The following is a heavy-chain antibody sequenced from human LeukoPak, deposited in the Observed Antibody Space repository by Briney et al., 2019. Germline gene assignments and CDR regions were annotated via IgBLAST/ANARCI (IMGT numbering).Heavy chain of an antibody. CDR3: ARAPDYGDSSYYYYMDV. CDR2: IKKDGSEK. J-gene: IGHJ6*03. D-gene: IGHD4-17*01. Sequence: GGSLRLSCAASGFTFSTYNMNWVRQAPGKGLEWVANIKKDGSEKKYVDSVKGRFTISRDNAKNSLYLQMNSLRAEDTAVYYCARAPDYGDSSYYYYMDVWGKGTTVTVSS. CDR1: GFTFSTYN. V-gene: IGHV3-7*01.